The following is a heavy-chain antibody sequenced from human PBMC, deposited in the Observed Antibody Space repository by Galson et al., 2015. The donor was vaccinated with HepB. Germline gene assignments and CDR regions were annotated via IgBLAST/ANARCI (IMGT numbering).Heavy chain of an antibody. Sequence: SVKVSCKVSGYTLTELSMHWVRQAPGKGLEWMGGFDPEDGETIYAQKFQGRVTMTEDTSTDTAYMELSSLRSEDTAVYYCATGAIAGGIAAAGASLDYWGQGTLVTVSS. V-gene: IGHV1-24*01. CDR2: FDPEDGET. J-gene: IGHJ4*02. D-gene: IGHD6-13*01. CDR3: ATGAIAGGIAAAGASLDY. CDR1: GYTLTELS.